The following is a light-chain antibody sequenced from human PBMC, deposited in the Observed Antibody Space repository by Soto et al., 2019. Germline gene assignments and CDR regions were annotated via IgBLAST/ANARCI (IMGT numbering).Light chain of an antibody. J-gene: IGLJ1*01. CDR1: SSDDGAYTS. CDR2: EVS. CDR3: TSYTSDNRSYV. Sequence: SALTQPASVSGSPGQSITISCSGTSSDDGAYTSVSWYQQHPGKAPKLMIYEVSNRPSGVSNRFSGSKSANTASLTISGLQADDEAHYYCTSYTSDNRSYVFGTGTKLTVL. V-gene: IGLV2-14*01.